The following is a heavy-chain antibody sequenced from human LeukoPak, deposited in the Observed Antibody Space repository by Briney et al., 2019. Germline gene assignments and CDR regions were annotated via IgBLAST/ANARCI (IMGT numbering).Heavy chain of an antibody. Sequence: GGSLRLSCAASGFTFSSYAIHWVRQAPGKGLKFVSAINRYGDSTYYANSVKGRFTISRDDSKNAVYLQMGSLRAEDMAVYYCARARRDCSGGSCYSYYFDFWGQGTLVTVSS. CDR1: GFTFSSYA. V-gene: IGHV3-64*01. CDR2: INRYGDST. CDR3: ARARRDCSGGSCYSYYFDF. J-gene: IGHJ4*02. D-gene: IGHD2-15*01.